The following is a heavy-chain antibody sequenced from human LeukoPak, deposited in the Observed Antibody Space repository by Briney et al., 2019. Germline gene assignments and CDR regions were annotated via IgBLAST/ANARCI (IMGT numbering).Heavy chain of an antibody. D-gene: IGHD4-17*01. CDR3: ARGRGTVIFDY. CDR2: ISYDGGNK. Sequence: GGSLRLSCAASGFTLSSYAMHWVRQAPGKGLEWVAVISYDGGNKYYADSVKGRFTISRDNSKNTLYLQMNSLRAEDTAVYYCARGRGTVIFDYWGQGTLVTVSS. V-gene: IGHV3-30*04. CDR1: GFTLSSYA. J-gene: IGHJ4*02.